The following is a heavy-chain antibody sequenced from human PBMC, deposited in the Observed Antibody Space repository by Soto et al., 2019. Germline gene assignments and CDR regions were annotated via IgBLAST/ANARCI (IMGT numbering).Heavy chain of an antibody. CDR3: ARDRWFGELDY. V-gene: IGHV3-74*01. CDR1: GFTFSNYA. J-gene: IGHJ4*02. D-gene: IGHD3-10*01. Sequence: PGGSLRLSCSASGFTFSNYALHWVRQAPGKGLVWVSRINSDGSSTSYADSVKGRFTISRDNAKNTLYLQMNSLRAEDTAVYYCARDRWFGELDYWGQGTLVTVSS. CDR2: INSDGSST.